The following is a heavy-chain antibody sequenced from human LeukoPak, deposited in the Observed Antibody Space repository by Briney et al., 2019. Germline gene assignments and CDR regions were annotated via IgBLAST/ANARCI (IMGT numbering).Heavy chain of an antibody. CDR2: IYYSGST. D-gene: IGHD6-13*01. V-gene: IGHV4-59*01. CDR3: ARDSTPLEQQLYNWFDP. CDR1: GGSISSYY. J-gene: IGHJ5*02. Sequence: SETLSLTCTVSGGSISSYYWSWIRQPPGKGLEWIGYIYYSGSTNYNPSLKSRVTISVDTSKNQFSLKLSSVTAADTAVYYCARDSTPLEQQLYNWFDPWGQGTLVTVSS.